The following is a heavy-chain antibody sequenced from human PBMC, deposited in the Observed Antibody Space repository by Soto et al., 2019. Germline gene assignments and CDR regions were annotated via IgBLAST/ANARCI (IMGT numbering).Heavy chain of an antibody. CDR1: GFSFSGYG. CDR2: ISYDGGNK. J-gene: IGHJ4*02. Sequence: QVQLVESGGGVVQPGTSLRLSCAASGFSFSGYGMHWVRQAPGKGLEWVAVISYDGGNKYYADSVKGRFTISRDNSRNRLFLQMNSLRPEDTAVYYCAKSLLLYSGSTDDCWGQGTLVSVSS. CDR3: AKSLLLYSGSTDDC. D-gene: IGHD1-26*01. V-gene: IGHV3-30*18.